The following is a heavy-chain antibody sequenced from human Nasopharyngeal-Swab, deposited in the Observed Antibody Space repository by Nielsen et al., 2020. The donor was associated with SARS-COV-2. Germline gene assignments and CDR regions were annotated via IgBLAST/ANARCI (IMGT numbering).Heavy chain of an antibody. CDR3: ARGRTGNSFDY. CDR2: INPNSGGT. Sequence: ASVKVSCKASGYTFTSYGISWVRQAPGQGLEWMGWINPNSGGTNYAQRFQGRVTMTRDTSISTAYMELSRLRSDDTAVYYCARGRTGNSFDYWGQGTLVTVSS. CDR1: GYTFTSYG. V-gene: IGHV1-2*02. J-gene: IGHJ4*02. D-gene: IGHD1-1*01.